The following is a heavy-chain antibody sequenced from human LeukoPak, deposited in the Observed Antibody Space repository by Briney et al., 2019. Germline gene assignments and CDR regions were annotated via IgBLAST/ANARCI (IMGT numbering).Heavy chain of an antibody. D-gene: IGHD3-10*01. J-gene: IGHJ6*02. V-gene: IGHV4-30-2*01. Sequence: SQTLPLTCTVSGGSISSGGYYWSWIRQPPGKGQEWIGYIYHSGSTYYNPSLKSRVTISVDRSKNQFSLKLSSVTAADTAVYYCARQTGDGSGPYYYYGMDVWGQGTTVTVSS. CDR2: IYHSGST. CDR3: ARQTGDGSGPYYYYGMDV. CDR1: GGSISSGGYY.